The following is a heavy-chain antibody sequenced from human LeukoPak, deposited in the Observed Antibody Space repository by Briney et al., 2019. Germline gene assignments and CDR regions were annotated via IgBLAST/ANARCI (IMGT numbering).Heavy chain of an antibody. Sequence: PSETLSLTCTVSGASISSYYWSWIWQPPGKGLEWIGYISYSGSTNYNPSLKSRVTISADTSKNQVSLTLSSVTAADTAVYYCARHPELYFFDYWGQGTLVTVSS. CDR2: ISYSGST. CDR3: ARHPELYFFDY. CDR1: GASISSYY. D-gene: IGHD3-10*01. J-gene: IGHJ4*02. V-gene: IGHV4-59*08.